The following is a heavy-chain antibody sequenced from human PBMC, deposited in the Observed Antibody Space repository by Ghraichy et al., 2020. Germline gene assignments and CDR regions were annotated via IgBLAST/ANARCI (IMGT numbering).Heavy chain of an antibody. V-gene: IGHV4-4*09. CDR1: GGSISSYY. Sequence: SQTLSLTCTVSGGSISSYYWSWIRQPPGKGLEWIGYIYDSGSTDYNPSLKSRVTISLDTSKNQFSLQLSSVTAADTAVYYCARTKSGSYPDYWGQGTLVTVSS. D-gene: IGHD1-26*01. J-gene: IGHJ4*02. CDR2: IYDSGST. CDR3: ARTKSGSYPDY.